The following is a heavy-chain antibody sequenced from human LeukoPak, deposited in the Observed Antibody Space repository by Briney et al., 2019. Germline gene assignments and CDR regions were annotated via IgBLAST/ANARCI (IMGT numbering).Heavy chain of an antibody. CDR1: GGSISTTNYY. CDR3: ARSIAAAGTFDY. CDR2: VYYSGST. D-gene: IGHD6-13*01. J-gene: IGHJ4*02. Sequence: SETLSLTCTVSGGSISTTNYYWGWIRQSPGKGLEWFGCVYYSGSTYYNPSLKSRVTISVDTSKNQFSLKLSSVTAADTAMYYCARSIAAAGTFDYWGQGTLVTVSS. V-gene: IGHV4-39*07.